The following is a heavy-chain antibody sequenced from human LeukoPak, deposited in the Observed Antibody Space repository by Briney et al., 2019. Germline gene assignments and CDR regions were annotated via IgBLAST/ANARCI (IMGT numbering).Heavy chain of an antibody. J-gene: IGHJ4*02. D-gene: IGHD6-19*01. CDR3: AKVSEYSSGWYFVDY. CDR2: ISWNSGSI. CDR1: GFTFDDYA. V-gene: IGHV3-9*01. Sequence: PGGSLRLSCAASGFTFDDYAMHWVRQAPGKGLEWVSGISWNSGSIGYADSVRGRFTISRDNAKNSLYLQMNSLRAEDTALYYCAKVSEYSSGWYFVDYWGQGTLVTVSS.